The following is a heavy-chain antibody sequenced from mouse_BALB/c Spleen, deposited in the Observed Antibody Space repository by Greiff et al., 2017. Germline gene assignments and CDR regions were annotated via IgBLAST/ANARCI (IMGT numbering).Heavy chain of an antibody. CDR1: GFTFSSYA. D-gene: IGHD1-1*01. CDR2: ISSGGST. J-gene: IGHJ3*01. CDR3: ARGRYYEGFAY. V-gene: IGHV5-6-5*01. Sequence: EVMLVESGGGLVKPGGSLKLSCAASGFTFSSYAMSWVRQTPEKRLEWVASISSGGSTYYPDSVKGRFTTSRDNARNILYLQMSSLRSEDTAMYYCARGRYYEGFAYWGQGTLVTVSA.